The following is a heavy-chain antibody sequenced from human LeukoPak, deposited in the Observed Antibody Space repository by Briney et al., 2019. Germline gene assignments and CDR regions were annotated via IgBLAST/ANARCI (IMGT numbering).Heavy chain of an antibody. CDR2: INHSGST. CDR3: ARALRYSGGWH. D-gene: IGHD6-19*01. Sequence: PSETLSLTCALYGGSFSGYYWSWIRQPPGKGLEWIGEINHSGSTNYNPSLKSRVTISVDTSKNQFSLKLSSVTAADTAVYYCARALRYSGGWHWGQGTLVTVSS. V-gene: IGHV4-34*01. J-gene: IGHJ4*02. CDR1: GGSFSGYY.